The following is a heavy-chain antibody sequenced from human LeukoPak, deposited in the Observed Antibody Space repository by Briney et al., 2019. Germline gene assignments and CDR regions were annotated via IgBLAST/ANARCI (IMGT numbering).Heavy chain of an antibody. Sequence: GGSLRLSCAASGFTFSSYGMHWVRQVLGKGLEWVAYIRFDGSIKNYADSVKGRFTISRDNSKNTLFLQMNSLRGEDTAVYYCAKEEGYELPHFYYYYMHVWGKGTTVTVSS. V-gene: IGHV3-30*02. CDR2: IRFDGSIK. CDR3: AKEEGYELPHFYYYYMHV. J-gene: IGHJ6*03. CDR1: GFTFSSYG. D-gene: IGHD2-2*01.